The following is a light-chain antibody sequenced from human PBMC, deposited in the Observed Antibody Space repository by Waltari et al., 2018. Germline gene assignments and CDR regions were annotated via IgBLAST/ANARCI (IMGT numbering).Light chain of an antibody. CDR2: DVS. V-gene: IGLV2-14*03. Sequence: QSALTQPASVSGSPGQSITISCTATSSDVGGYHYVSWYQQHPGKAPKLMIYDVSNRPSGVSNRFSGSKSGNTASLTISGLQAEDEADYYCSSYTSSSTLWVFGGGTKLTVL. J-gene: IGLJ3*02. CDR1: SSDVGGYHY. CDR3: SSYTSSSTLWV.